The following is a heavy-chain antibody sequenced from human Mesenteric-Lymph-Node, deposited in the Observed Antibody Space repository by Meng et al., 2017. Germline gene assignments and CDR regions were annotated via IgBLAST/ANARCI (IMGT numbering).Heavy chain of an antibody. J-gene: IGHJ4*02. CDR2: ISGDGSVT. V-gene: IGHV3-74*03. Sequence: GESLKISCAASGFTFTSYWMHWFRQVPGKGLVWVSCISGDGSVTKYADSVKGRFTISRDNTKNTLSLQMNSLRAEDTAVYYCAKDLHWGASDYWGQGTLVTVSS. D-gene: IGHD3/OR15-3a*01. CDR3: AKDLHWGASDY. CDR1: GFTFTSYW.